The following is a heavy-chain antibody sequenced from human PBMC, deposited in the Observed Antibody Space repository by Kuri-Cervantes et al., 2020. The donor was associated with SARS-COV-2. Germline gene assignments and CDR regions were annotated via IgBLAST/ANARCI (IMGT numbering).Heavy chain of an antibody. V-gene: IGHV3-23*01. D-gene: IGHD6-6*01. CDR3: AKSGYSSSSYYYYYGMDV. Sequence: GGSLRLSCAASGFTFSSYAMSWARQAPGKGLEWVSAISGSGGSTYYADSVKGRFTISRDNSKNTLYLQMNSLRAEDTAVYYCAKSGYSSSSYYYYYGMDVWGQGTTVTVSS. CDR1: GFTFSSYA. CDR2: ISGSGGST. J-gene: IGHJ6*02.